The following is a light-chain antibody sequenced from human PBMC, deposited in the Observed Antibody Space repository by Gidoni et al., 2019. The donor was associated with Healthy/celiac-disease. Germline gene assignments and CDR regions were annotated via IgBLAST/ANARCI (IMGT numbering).Light chain of an antibody. CDR3: QQYNSYSRT. CDR1: QSISCW. CDR2: KAS. V-gene: IGKV1-5*03. J-gene: IGKJ1*01. Sequence: DIQMTQSPSTLSASVGDRVTITCRASQSISCWLAWYQQKPGKAPKLLIYKASSLESGVPSRFSGSGSGTEFTRTISSLQPDDFATYYCQQYNSYSRTFGQGTKVEIK.